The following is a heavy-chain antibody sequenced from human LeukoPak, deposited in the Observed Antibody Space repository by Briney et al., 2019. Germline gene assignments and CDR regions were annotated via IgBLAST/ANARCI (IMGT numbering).Heavy chain of an antibody. V-gene: IGHV3-30-3*01. D-gene: IGHD3-10*01. CDR1: GFTFSSYA. CDR3: ARDRSGFYYYGSERSYYYGMDV. Sequence: TGGSLRLSCAASGFTFSSYAMHWVRQAPGKGLEWVAVISYDGSNKYYADSVKGRFTISRDNSKNTLYLQMNSLRAEDAAVYYCARDRSGFYYYGSERSYYYGMDVWGQGTTVTVSS. J-gene: IGHJ6*02. CDR2: ISYDGSNK.